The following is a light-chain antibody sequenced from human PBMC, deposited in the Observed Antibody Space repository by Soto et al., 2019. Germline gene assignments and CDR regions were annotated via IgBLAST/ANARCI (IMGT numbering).Light chain of an antibody. CDR2: GAY. V-gene: IGKV1-39*01. Sequence: DIQVTQSPASLSASVGDRVTITCRTSQSISAYLNWYQQQPGKAPKLLIYGAYTLQSGVPSRFSGSGSGTDFTLTISTLQPEDFATFYCQQNFRPPQVTFGGGTKVEIK. CDR3: QQNFRPPQVT. J-gene: IGKJ4*01. CDR1: QSISAY.